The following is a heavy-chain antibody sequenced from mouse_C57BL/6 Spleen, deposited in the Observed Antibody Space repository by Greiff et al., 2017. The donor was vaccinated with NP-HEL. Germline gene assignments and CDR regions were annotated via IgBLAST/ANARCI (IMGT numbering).Heavy chain of an antibody. CDR3: ARIGLLRYFDY. CDR2: ISYDGSN. CDR1: GYSITSGYY. V-gene: IGHV3-6*01. Sequence: EVQLVESGPGLVKPSQSLSLTCSVTGYSITSGYYWNWIRQFPGNKLEWMGYISYDGSNNYNPSLKNRISITRDTSKNQFFLKLNSVTTEDTATYYCARIGLLRYFDYWGQGTTLTVSS. J-gene: IGHJ2*01. D-gene: IGHD1-1*01.